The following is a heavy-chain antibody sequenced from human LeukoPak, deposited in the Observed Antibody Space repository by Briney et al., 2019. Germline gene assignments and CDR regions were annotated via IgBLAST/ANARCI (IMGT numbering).Heavy chain of an antibody. Sequence: SETLSLTCAVYGGSSSGYYWSWIRQPPGKGLEWIGEINHSGSTNYNPSLKSRVTISVDTSKNQFSLKLSSVTAADTAVYYCARVYSSSWYTSEYFQHWGQGTLVTVSS. J-gene: IGHJ1*01. CDR1: GGSSSGYY. V-gene: IGHV4-34*01. D-gene: IGHD6-13*01. CDR2: INHSGST. CDR3: ARVYSSSWYTSEYFQH.